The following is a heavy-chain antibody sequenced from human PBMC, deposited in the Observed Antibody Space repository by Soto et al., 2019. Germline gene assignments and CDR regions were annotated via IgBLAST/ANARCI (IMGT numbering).Heavy chain of an antibody. Sequence: GGSLRLSCAVSGFTFSSYGMLWVRQAPGKGLEWVAVISYDGSNKYYADSVKGRFTISRDNSKNTLYLQMNSLRAEDTAVYYCAKDSTVVVTAIGSWYFDLWGRGTLVTVSS. CDR2: ISYDGSNK. V-gene: IGHV3-30*18. CDR1: GFTFSSYG. J-gene: IGHJ2*01. D-gene: IGHD2-21*02. CDR3: AKDSTVVVTAIGSWYFDL.